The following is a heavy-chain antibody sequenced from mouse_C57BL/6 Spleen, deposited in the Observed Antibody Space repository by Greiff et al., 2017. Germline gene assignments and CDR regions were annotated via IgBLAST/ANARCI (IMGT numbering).Heavy chain of an antibody. CDR2: ISYDGSN. D-gene: IGHD2-14*01. J-gene: IGHJ4*01. CDR1: GYSITSGYY. Sequence: EVQLQQSGPGLVKPSQSLSLTCSVTGYSITSGYYWNWIRQFPGNKLEWMGYISYDGSNNYNPSLKNRISITRDTSKNQFFLKLNSVTTEDTATYYCATYDRYAMDYWGQGTSVTVSS. CDR3: ATYDRYAMDY. V-gene: IGHV3-6*01.